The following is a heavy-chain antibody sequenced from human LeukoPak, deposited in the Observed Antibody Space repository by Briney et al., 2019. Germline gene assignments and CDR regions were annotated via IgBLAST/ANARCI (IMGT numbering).Heavy chain of an antibody. Sequence: GGSLRLSCAASGFTFSSYSMNWVRQAPGKGLEWVSSISSSSSYIYYADSVKGRFTISRDNAKNSLYLQMNSLRAEDTAVYYCAIVDSYYYGSGSYNMDVWGKGTTVTISS. J-gene: IGHJ6*03. D-gene: IGHD3-10*01. CDR3: AIVDSYYYGSGSYNMDV. CDR2: ISSSSSYI. V-gene: IGHV3-21*01. CDR1: GFTFSSYS.